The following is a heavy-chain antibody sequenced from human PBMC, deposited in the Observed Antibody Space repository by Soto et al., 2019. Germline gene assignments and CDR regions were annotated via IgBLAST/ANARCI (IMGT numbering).Heavy chain of an antibody. CDR1: GFTFSDYA. Sequence: EVQLLESGGNLVQPGGSLRLSCAASGFTFSDYAMSWVRQAPGKGLEWVSSITGSGGGTKYADSVKGRFTISRDNPKKNLFLQMNRLRAEDTAVYYCAKTRPVTAVTALGGFDYWGQGTLVSVSS. V-gene: IGHV3-23*01. J-gene: IGHJ4*02. CDR3: AKTRPVTAVTALGGFDY. D-gene: IGHD2-21*02. CDR2: ITGSGGGT.